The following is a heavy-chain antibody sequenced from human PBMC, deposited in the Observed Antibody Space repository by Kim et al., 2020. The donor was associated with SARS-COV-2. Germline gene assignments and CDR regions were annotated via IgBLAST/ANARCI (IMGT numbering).Heavy chain of an antibody. J-gene: IGHJ6*02. CDR3: ARGPSGDCSGGSCYSYYYYGMDV. Sequence: SVKVSCKASGGTFSSYAISWVRQAPGQGLEWMGGIIPIFGTANYAQKFQGRVTITADESTSTAYMELSSLRSEDTAVYYCARGPSGDCSGGSCYSYYYYGMDVWGQGTTVTVSS. CDR2: IIPIFGTA. V-gene: IGHV1-69*13. CDR1: GGTFSSYA. D-gene: IGHD2-15*01.